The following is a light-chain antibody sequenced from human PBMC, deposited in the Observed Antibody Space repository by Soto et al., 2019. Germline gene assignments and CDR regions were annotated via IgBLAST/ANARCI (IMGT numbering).Light chain of an antibody. CDR2: GAT. Sequence: EIVLTQSPGTLSLSPGERATLSCRASQSVASNYLAWFQQNPGQAPRLLIYGATSRATGIPDRFSGSGSGTDFTLTINRLDPEDFAVYYCQQYGNSPYTFGQGTKLEIK. CDR3: QQYGNSPYT. V-gene: IGKV3-20*01. CDR1: QSVASNY. J-gene: IGKJ2*01.